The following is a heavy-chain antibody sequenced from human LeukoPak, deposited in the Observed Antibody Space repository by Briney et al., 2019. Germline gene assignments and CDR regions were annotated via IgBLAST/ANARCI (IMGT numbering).Heavy chain of an antibody. CDR1: GFTFRNYA. D-gene: IGHD1-26*01. V-gene: IGHV3-23*01. CDR3: AKDFKSEDGKWEVDY. CDR2: IHGDASDT. J-gene: IGHJ4*02. Sequence: GGSLRLSCAASGFTFRNYAMSWVRQAPGKGLEWVSGIHGDASDTFYAESVKGRFTISRDISKNTLHLQMNSLRAEDTAMYYCAKDFKSEDGKWEVDYWGQGTLVTASS.